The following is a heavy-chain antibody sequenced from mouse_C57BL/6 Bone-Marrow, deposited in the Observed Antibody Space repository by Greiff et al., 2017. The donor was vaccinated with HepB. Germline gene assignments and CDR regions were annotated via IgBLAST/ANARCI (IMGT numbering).Heavy chain of an antibody. J-gene: IGHJ2*01. CDR3: ARLYYFITTVASFDY. CDR1: GFTFTDYY. CDR2: IRNKANGYTT. D-gene: IGHD1-1*01. V-gene: IGHV7-3*01. Sequence: EVQGVESGGGLVQPGGSLSLSCAASGFTFTDYYMSWVRQPPGKALEWLGFIRNKANGYTTEYSASVKGRFTISRDNSQSILYLQMNALRAEDSATYYCARLYYFITTVASFDYWCQGTTLTGSA.